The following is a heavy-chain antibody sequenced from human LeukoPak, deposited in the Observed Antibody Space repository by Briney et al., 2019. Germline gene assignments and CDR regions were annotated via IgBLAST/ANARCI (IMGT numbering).Heavy chain of an antibody. J-gene: IGHJ4*02. CDR1: EFTFSNFW. D-gene: IGHD6-25*01. CDR2: IKEDASEE. V-gene: IGHV3-7*01. Sequence: GGSLRLSCAASEFTFSNFWMSWVRQTPEKGLEWVANIKEDASEENYVDSVKGRFTISRDNAKNSLYLQMNSLRAEDTAVYYCAIAAGWELGYWGQGTLVTVSS. CDR3: AIAAGWELGY.